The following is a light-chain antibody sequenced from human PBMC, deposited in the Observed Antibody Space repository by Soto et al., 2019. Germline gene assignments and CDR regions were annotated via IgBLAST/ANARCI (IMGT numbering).Light chain of an antibody. CDR3: QQYGSSPWT. J-gene: IGKJ1*01. Sequence: EIVMTQSPATLSVSPGERATLSCRASQSVSSNLAWYQKKSGQAPRLLIYGASTRATGIPARFSGNGSGTDFTLTISRLEPEDFAVYYCQQYGSSPWTFGQGTKVEIK. V-gene: IGKV3-15*01. CDR2: GAS. CDR1: QSVSSN.